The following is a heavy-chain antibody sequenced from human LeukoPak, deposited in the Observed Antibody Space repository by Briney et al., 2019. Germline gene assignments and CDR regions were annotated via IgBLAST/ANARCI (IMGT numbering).Heavy chain of an antibody. D-gene: IGHD5-12*01. CDR1: GFTFSSYF. CDR2: VSYSGGST. CDR3: AKARGYDQYYFDF. Sequence: GGSLRLSCAASGFTFSSYFMSWVRQAPGKGLEWVSDVSYSGGSTYYADSVKGRFTISRDNSKNTLYLQMNSLRAEDTAVYYCAKARGYDQYYFDFWGQGTLVTVSS. J-gene: IGHJ4*02. V-gene: IGHV3-23*01.